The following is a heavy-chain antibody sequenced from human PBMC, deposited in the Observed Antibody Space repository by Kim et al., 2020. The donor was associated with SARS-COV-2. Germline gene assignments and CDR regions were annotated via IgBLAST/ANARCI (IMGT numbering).Heavy chain of an antibody. V-gene: IGHV4-34*01. CDR3: ARERVL. Sequence: SETLSLTCAVYGGSFSGYYWSWIRQPPGKGLEWIGEINHSGSTNYNPSLKSRVTISVDTSKNQFSLKLSSVTAADTAVYYCARERVLWGQGTMVTVSS. CDR1: GGSFSGYY. D-gene: IGHD3-10*01. J-gene: IGHJ3*01. CDR2: INHSGST.